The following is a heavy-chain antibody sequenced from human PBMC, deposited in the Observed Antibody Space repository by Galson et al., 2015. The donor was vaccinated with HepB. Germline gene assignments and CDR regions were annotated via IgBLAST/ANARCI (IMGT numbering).Heavy chain of an antibody. D-gene: IGHD2-15*01. Sequence: SLRLSCAASGFSFSRYWMIWVRQAPGKGLEWVSVISGSGGSTYCADSVKGRFTISRDNSKNTLYVQMHSLRAEDTAVYYCAARYCSGGSCHHFDSWGQGTLVTVSS. J-gene: IGHJ4*02. CDR1: GFSFSRYW. CDR2: ISGSGGST. V-gene: IGHV3-23*01. CDR3: AARYCSGGSCHHFDS.